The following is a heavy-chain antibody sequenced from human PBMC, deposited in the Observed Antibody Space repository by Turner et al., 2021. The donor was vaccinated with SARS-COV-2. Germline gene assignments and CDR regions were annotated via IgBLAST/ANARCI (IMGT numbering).Heavy chain of an antibody. D-gene: IGHD1-26*01. CDR2: ISYDGSNK. J-gene: IGHJ6*02. CDR1: GFTFSNYA. V-gene: IGHV3-30-3*01. Sequence: QVQLVESGGGVVQPGRSLRLSCAASGFTFSNYAMHWVRQAPGKGLEWVVVISYDGSNKYYADSVKGRFTISRDNSKNTLYLQMNSLRAEDTAVYYCARDRIIWDRGVYYYYGMDVWGQGTTVTVSS. CDR3: ARDRIIWDRGVYYYYGMDV.